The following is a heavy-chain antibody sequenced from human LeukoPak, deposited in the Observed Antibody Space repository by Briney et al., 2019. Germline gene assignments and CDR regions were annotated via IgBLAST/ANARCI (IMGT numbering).Heavy chain of an antibody. Sequence: GGSLRLSCAASGFTFSSYAMSWVRQAPGKGLEWVSAISGSGGSTYYADSVKGRFTISRDNSKNTLYLQMNRLRAEDTAVYYCAKFEHYYGSGSYYRPYYYYYYMDVWGKGTTVTVSS. D-gene: IGHD3-10*01. V-gene: IGHV3-23*01. J-gene: IGHJ6*03. CDR1: GFTFSSYA. CDR3: AKFEHYYGSGSYYRPYYYYYYMDV. CDR2: ISGSGGST.